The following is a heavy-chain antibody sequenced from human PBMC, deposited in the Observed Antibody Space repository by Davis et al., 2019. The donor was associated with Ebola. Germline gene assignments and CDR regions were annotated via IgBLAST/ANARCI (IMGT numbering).Heavy chain of an antibody. J-gene: IGHJ4*02. D-gene: IGHD6-19*01. CDR2: INPNSGGT. CDR1: GYTFTGYY. CDR3: ARESYSSGWYERDYYFDY. V-gene: IGHV1-2*04. Sequence: ASVKVSCKASGYTFTGYYMHWVRQAPGQGLEWMGWINPNSGGTNYAQKFQGWVTMTRDTSISTAYMELSRLRSDDTAVYYCARESYSSGWYERDYYFDYWGQGTLVTVSS.